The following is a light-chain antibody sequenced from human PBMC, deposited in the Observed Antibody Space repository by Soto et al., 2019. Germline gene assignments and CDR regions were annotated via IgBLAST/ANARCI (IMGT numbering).Light chain of an antibody. CDR2: KSS. Sequence: DIQMTQSPSTLSASVGDRVTITCRASQSISSWLAWYQQKPGKAPKLLIYKSSSLESGVPSRFSGSGSGTEFTLTIRSLQPDDFETYYCQQYNSYPILFGQGTKLEIK. CDR1: QSISSW. V-gene: IGKV1-5*03. CDR3: QQYNSYPIL. J-gene: IGKJ2*01.